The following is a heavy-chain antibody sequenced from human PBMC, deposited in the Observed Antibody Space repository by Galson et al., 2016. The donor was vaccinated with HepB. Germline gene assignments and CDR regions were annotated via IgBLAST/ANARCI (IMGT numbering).Heavy chain of an antibody. CDR3: VRFGFECTSSGCYTYGVDV. CDR2: VYYNGDT. D-gene: IGHD2-2*02. V-gene: IGHV4-59*01. J-gene: IGHJ6*02. Sequence: ETLSLTCNVSGGSISTYYWSWIRQPPGKGLEWVGYVYYNGDTNYNPSLKSRVTISADTSKNQFSLKMTSVTAADTGVYFCVRFGFECTSSGCYTYGVDVWGQGTTVTVSS. CDR1: GGSISTYY.